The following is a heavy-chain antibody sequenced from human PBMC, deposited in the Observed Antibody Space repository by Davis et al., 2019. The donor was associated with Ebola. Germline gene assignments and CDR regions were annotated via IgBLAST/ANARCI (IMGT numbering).Heavy chain of an antibody. CDR2: ISSSSSYI. CDR3: ARHDYGDSHFDY. CDR1: GFTFSSYS. D-gene: IGHD4-17*01. Sequence: GESLKISCAASGFTFSSYSMNWVRQAPGKGLEWVSSISSSSSYIYYADSVKGRFTISRDNSKNTLYLQMNSLRAEDTAVYYCARHDYGDSHFDYWGQGTPVTVSS. V-gene: IGHV3-21*04. J-gene: IGHJ4*02.